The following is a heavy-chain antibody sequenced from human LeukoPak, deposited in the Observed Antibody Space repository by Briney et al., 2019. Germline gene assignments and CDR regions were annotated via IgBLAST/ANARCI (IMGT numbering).Heavy chain of an antibody. CDR2: IYHSGST. CDR1: GYSISSGYY. V-gene: IGHV4-38-2*02. CDR3: ARDRYTLYSNDFDY. D-gene: IGHD4-11*01. J-gene: IGHJ4*02. Sequence: SETLSLTCTVSGYSISSGYYWGWIRQPPGKGLEWIGSIYHSGSTYYNPSLKSRVTISVDTSKNQFSLKLSSVTAADTAVYYCARDRYTLYSNDFDYWGQGTLVTVSS.